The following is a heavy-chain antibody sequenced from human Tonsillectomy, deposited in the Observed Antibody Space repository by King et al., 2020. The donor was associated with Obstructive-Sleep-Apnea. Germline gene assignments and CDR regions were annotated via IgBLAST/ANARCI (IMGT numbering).Heavy chain of an antibody. CDR3: ATRWRSLNYYYGMDV. Sequence: VQLQESGPGLVKPSETLSLTCTVSGGSISSYYWSWIRQPPGNGLELIGYIYYSGSTNYNPSLKSRVTISKDMSKNQFSLRLSSVTAADTAVYYCATRWRSLNYYYGMDVWGQGTTVTVSS. J-gene: IGHJ6*02. V-gene: IGHV4-59*08. D-gene: IGHD1-1*01. CDR2: IYYSGST. CDR1: GGSISSYY.